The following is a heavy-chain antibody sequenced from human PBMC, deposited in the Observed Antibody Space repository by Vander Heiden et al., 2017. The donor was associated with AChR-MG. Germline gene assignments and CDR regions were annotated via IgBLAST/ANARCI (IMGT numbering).Heavy chain of an antibody. CDR2: VYYSGST. J-gene: IGHJ4*02. Sequence: QVQLQESGPGLVKPSETLSLTCTVSGGSVSSGPCSWSWVRHPPGEGLEWIGYVYYSGSTNYHPSLKSRVTMSVDTSKNQFSLKVHSVTAADTAVYYCARIFQGGYSYGFDSWGQGTLVTVSS. D-gene: IGHD5-18*01. CDR3: ARIFQGGYSYGFDS. V-gene: IGHV4-61*01. CDR1: GGSVSSGPCS.